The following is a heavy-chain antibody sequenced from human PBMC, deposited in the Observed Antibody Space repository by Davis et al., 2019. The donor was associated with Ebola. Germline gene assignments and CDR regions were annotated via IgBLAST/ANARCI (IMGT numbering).Heavy chain of an antibody. CDR2: ISSTGST. D-gene: IGHD4-11*01. V-gene: IGHV4-30-4*08. CDR3: ARGRDHSKVGH. Sequence: PSETLSLTCTVSGDSIRIDGSYYSWVRQPPGKGLEWIGYISSTGSTDYNPSLKSRLTISLDSSKNQFSLKLNSVTAADTAVYYCARGRDHSKVGHWGQGTLVSVSS. CDR1: GDSIRIDGSY. J-gene: IGHJ5*02.